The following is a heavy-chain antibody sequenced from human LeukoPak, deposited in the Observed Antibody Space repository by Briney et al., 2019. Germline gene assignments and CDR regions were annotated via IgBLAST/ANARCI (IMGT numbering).Heavy chain of an antibody. J-gene: IGHJ3*02. CDR1: GYNFNSYG. V-gene: IGHV1-18*01. CDR3: ARDLARGYSYGYNAFDI. Sequence: ASLTASCTASGYNFNSYGIGWVRQAPRQGLESMGWITAGNGNTNYAQKVQGRVTMTTDTSTSTAYMEMRSLRSDDTAVYFCARDLARGYSYGYNAFDIWGQGTMVTVSS. D-gene: IGHD5-18*01. CDR2: ITAGNGNT.